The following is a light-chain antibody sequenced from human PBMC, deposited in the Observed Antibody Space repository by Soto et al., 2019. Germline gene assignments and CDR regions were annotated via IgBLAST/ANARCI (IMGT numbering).Light chain of an antibody. J-gene: IGLJ3*02. CDR1: ASNIGASYD. CDR3: QAYDYSLTASV. Sequence: QSVLTQPPSVSGAPGQRVTISCAGSASNIGASYDVHWYQQVPGTAPKLLIYGNFNRPSGVPERFSGSKSGTSASLAITGLQAEDEADYYCQAYDYSLTASVFGGGTKLTVL. V-gene: IGLV1-40*01. CDR2: GNF.